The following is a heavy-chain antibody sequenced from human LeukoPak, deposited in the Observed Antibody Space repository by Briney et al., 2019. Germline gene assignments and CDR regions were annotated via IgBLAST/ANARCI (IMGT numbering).Heavy chain of an antibody. CDR3: ARVMGSGWTGFDY. D-gene: IGHD6-19*01. J-gene: IGHJ4*02. Sequence: SETLSLTCTVSGDSFSSNNYWTWVRQPPGKGLEWIGYIYYSGTTNYSPSLKSRVTISVDTSKNQFSLKLSSVTAADTAVYYCARVMGSGWTGFDYWGQGTLVTVSS. V-gene: IGHV4-59*01. CDR2: IYYSGTT. CDR1: GDSFSSNNY.